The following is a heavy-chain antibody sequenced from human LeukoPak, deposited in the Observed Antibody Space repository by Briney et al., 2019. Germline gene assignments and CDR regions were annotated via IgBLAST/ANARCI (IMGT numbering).Heavy chain of an antibody. CDR3: ARNRDPIVVVPAAPDY. D-gene: IGHD2-2*01. J-gene: IGHJ4*02. Sequence: PGGSLRLSCAASGFTFSSYAMHWVRQAPGKGLEWVAVISYDGSNKYHADSVKGRFTISRDNSKNTLYLQMNSLRAEDTAVYYCARNRDPIVVVPAAPDYWGQGTLVTVSS. V-gene: IGHV3-30-3*01. CDR1: GFTFSSYA. CDR2: ISYDGSNK.